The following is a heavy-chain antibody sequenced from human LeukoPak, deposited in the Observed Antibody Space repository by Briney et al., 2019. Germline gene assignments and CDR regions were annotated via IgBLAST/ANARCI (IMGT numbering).Heavy chain of an antibody. J-gene: IGHJ5*02. Sequence: SETLSLTCAVYGGSFSGYYWSWIRQPPGKGLEWIGEINHSGSTNYNPSLKSRVTISVDTSKNRFSLKLSSVTAADTAVYYCARGKLRSWFDPWGQGTLVTVSS. CDR2: INHSGST. CDR1: GGSFSGYY. V-gene: IGHV4-34*01. D-gene: IGHD4-17*01. CDR3: ARGKLRSWFDP.